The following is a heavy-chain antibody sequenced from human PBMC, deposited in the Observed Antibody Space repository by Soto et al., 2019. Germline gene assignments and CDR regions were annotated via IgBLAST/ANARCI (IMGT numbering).Heavy chain of an antibody. Sequence: GGSLRLSCAASGFTFSFYAMSWVRQAPGKGLEWVSANSASCGSTYYADSVRGRFTISRDNSKNTLYLQMNSLRAEDTAVYYCTAMNDRDAFEIWGQGTMVTVSS. CDR2: NSASCGST. CDR1: GFTFSFYA. J-gene: IGHJ3*02. D-gene: IGHD1-1*01. CDR3: TAMNDRDAFEI. V-gene: IGHV3-23*01.